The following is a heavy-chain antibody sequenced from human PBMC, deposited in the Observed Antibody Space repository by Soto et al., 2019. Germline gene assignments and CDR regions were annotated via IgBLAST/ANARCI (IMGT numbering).Heavy chain of an antibody. Sequence: SETLSLTCAVCGESFSVYYWSWIRQPPGKGLEWIGEINHSGSTNYNPSLKSRVTISVDTSKNQFSLKLSSVTAADTAVYYCASKYQRYMDVWGKGTTVTVSS. CDR1: GESFSVYY. J-gene: IGHJ6*03. CDR3: ASKYQRYMDV. CDR2: INHSGST. V-gene: IGHV4-34*01. D-gene: IGHD2-2*01.